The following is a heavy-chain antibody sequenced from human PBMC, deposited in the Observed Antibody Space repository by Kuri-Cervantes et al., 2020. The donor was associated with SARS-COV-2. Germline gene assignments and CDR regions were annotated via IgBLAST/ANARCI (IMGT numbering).Heavy chain of an antibody. CDR3: ARQAQLVKFDY. CDR1: GYTFTSYG. D-gene: IGHD6-6*01. J-gene: IGHJ4*02. CDR2: ISAYNGNT. V-gene: IGHV1-18*04. Sequence: ASVKDSCKASGYTFTSYGISWVRQAPGQGLEWMGWISAYNGNTNYAQKLQGRVTMPTDTSTSTAYMELRSLRSDDTAVYYCARQAQLVKFDYWGQGTLVTVSS.